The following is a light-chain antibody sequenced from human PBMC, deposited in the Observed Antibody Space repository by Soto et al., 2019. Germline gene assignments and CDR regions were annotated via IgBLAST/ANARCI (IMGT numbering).Light chain of an antibody. CDR2: YAS. V-gene: IGKV3-15*01. Sequence: MGLTEGTGTQSLSPGERATLSCRVSQSVSSYFACYHQQPAHAPRLLLYYASSTPTAILPRFFGGGSAAEFIIPTSSLLSPDSFAFYCYQYYMCPPITFGQGTRLEI. CDR1: QSVSSY. J-gene: IGKJ5*01. CDR3: YQYYMCPPIT.